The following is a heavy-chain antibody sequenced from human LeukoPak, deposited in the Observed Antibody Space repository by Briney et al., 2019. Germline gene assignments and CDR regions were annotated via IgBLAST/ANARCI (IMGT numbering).Heavy chain of an antibody. D-gene: IGHD4-11*01. CDR1: GSTFTSYD. V-gene: IGHV1-8*01. J-gene: IGHJ5*02. CDR3: ARTYNNWFDP. CDR2: MNPNSGNT. Sequence: ASVKVSCKASGSTFTSYDINWVRQAPGQGLEWMGWMNPNSGNTGYAQKFQGRVTMTTDTSTSTAYMELRSLRSDDTAVYYCARTYNNWFDPWGQGTLVTVSS.